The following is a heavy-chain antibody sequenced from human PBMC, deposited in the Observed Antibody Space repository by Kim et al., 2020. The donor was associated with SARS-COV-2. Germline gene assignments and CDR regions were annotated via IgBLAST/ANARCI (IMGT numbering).Heavy chain of an antibody. Sequence: YADSVTGRFTISRDNSKNTLYLQMNSRRAEDTAVYYCARDQTYSSGWFDYWGQGTLVTVSS. D-gene: IGHD6-19*01. J-gene: IGHJ4*02. V-gene: IGHV3-53*01. CDR3: ARDQTYSSGWFDY.